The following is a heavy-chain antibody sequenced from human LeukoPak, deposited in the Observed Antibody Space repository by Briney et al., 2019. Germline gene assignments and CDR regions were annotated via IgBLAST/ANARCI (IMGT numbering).Heavy chain of an antibody. CDR3: ARRGYSYGFDY. CDR1: GYSFTSYW. J-gene: IGHJ4*02. D-gene: IGHD5-18*01. V-gene: IGHV5-51*01. CDR2: IYPGDSDT. Sequence: GESLKISCKGSGYSFTSYWIGWLRQMPGKGLEWMGIIYPGDSDTRYSPSLQGQVTISADKSISTAYLQWRSLKASDTAIYYCARRGYSYGFDYWGQGTLVTVSS.